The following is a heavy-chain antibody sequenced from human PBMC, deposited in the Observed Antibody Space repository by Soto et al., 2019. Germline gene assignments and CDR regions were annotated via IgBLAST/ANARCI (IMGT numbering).Heavy chain of an antibody. CDR3: ATIAVPAARYNWFDP. CDR1: GYTLTDLS. D-gene: IGHD2-2*01. V-gene: IGHV1-24*01. Sequence: ASVTASCKVSGYTLTDLSMHLVRQAPGKGLEWMGGFDPEDGETIYAQKFQGRVTMTEDTSTDTAYMELSSLRSEDTAVYYCATIAVPAARYNWFDPWGQGTLVTVSS. J-gene: IGHJ5*02. CDR2: FDPEDGET.